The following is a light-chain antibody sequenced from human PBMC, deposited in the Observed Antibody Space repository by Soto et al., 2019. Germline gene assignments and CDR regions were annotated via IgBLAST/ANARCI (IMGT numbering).Light chain of an antibody. J-gene: IGLJ2*01. CDR1: KSNIGTGCD. CDR2: GNS. Sequence: QSVLTQAPSVSGAPGQRVTISCTGSKSNIGTGCDVHWYQRLPGTAPKLLIYGNSNRPSGVPDRFSGSRSGTSASLAITGLQAEDEADYYCQSYDSSLSTLLFGGGTKLTVL. V-gene: IGLV1-40*01. CDR3: QSYDSSLSTLL.